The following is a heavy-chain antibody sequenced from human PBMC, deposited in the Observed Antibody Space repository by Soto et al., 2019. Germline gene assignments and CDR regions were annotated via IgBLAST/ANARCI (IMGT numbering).Heavy chain of an antibody. CDR2: ISYSGGT. CDR1: GGSISSSNYY. D-gene: IGHD6-13*01. V-gene: IGHV4-39*01. Sequence: ETLSLTCTVSGGSISSSNYYWGWIRQPPEKGLEWIGSISYSGGTYYNPSLKSRVTISVDMSKNDFSLKLSSVTAADTAVYYCARQGFSSSWGNYYGMDVWGPGTTVTVSS. J-gene: IGHJ6*02. CDR3: ARQGFSSSWGNYYGMDV.